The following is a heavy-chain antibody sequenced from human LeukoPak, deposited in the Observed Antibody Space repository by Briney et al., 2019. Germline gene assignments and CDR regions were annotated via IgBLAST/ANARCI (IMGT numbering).Heavy chain of an antibody. CDR1: GGSFSGCY. J-gene: IGHJ4*02. Sequence: SETLSLTCAVYGGSFSGCYWSWIRQPPGKGLEWIGEIDHSGSTNYNPSLKSRVTISVDTSKNQFSLKLSSVTAADTAVYYCARSHTTRWGQGTLVTVSS. CDR3: ARSHTTR. D-gene: IGHD4-17*01. V-gene: IGHV4-34*01. CDR2: IDHSGST.